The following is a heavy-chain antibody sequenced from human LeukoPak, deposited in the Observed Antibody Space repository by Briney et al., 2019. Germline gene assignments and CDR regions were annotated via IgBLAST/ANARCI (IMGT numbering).Heavy chain of an antibody. Sequence: SETLSLTCTVSGGSISSGGHYWAWIRQHPGNGLEWIGYIYYSGSTYYSPSLKSRVTISVDTSKNQFSLKLSSVTAADTAVYFCARWTVTTRAYYYYGMDVWGQGTTVTVSS. CDR3: ARWTVTTRAYYYYGMDV. CDR1: GGSISSGGHY. J-gene: IGHJ6*02. V-gene: IGHV4-31*03. CDR2: IYYSGST. D-gene: IGHD4-17*01.